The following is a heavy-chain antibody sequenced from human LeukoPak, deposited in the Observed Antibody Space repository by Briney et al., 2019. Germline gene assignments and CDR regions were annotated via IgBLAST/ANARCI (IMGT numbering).Heavy chain of an antibody. CDR2: IYHSGST. V-gene: IGHV4-38-2*01. Sequence: SETLSLTCAVSGYSISSGYYWGWIRQPPGNGLEWIGSIYHSGSTYYNPSLKSRVTISVDTSKNQFSLKLSSVTAADTAVYYCARHRGGSYEPFDYWGQGTLVTVSS. CDR3: ARHRGGSYEPFDY. CDR1: GYSISSGYY. J-gene: IGHJ4*02. D-gene: IGHD1-26*01.